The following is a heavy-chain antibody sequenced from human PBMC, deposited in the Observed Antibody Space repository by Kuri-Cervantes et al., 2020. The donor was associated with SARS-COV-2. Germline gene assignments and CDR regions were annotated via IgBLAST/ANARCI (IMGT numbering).Heavy chain of an antibody. CDR1: GGSISSGDYY. CDR2: IYYSGST. CDR3: ARESSYITIFGVVTRYGMDV. V-gene: IGHV4-30-4*01. Sequence: SETLSLTCTASGGSISSGDYYWSWIRQPPGKGLEWIGYIYYSGSTYYNPSLKSRVTISVDTSKNQFSLKLSSVTAADTAVYYCARESSYITIFGVVTRYGMDVWGQGTTVTVSS. D-gene: IGHD3-3*01. J-gene: IGHJ6*02.